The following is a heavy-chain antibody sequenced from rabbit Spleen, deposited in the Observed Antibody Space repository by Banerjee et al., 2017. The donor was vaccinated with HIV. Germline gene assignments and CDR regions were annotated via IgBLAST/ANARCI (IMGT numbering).Heavy chain of an antibody. CDR3: ARFYAGYGDFGHAAM. J-gene: IGHJ3*01. CDR1: GFDFSSYG. D-gene: IGHD7-1*01. CDR2: INTI. Sequence: QSLEESGGGLVQPGGSLKLSCKASGFDFSSYGISWVRQAPGKGLEWIGCINTIYYATWAKGRFTISKTSSTTVTLQMTSLTAADTATYFCARFYAGYGDFGHAAMWGQGTLVTVS. V-gene: IGHV1S40*01.